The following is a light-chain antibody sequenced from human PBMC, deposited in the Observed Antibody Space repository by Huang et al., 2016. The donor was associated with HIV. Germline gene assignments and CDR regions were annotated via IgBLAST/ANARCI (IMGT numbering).Light chain of an antibody. J-gene: IGKJ1*01. CDR3: QQYYSIPQT. Sequence: DIVMTQSPDSLALSLGERATISCKSSQSVLNSSNNKKYLAWYQQKPGQPPKLLIYWASTRESGVPDRFSGSGSETDFTLTISSLQAEDVAVYYCQQYYSIPQTFGQGTKVEIK. CDR2: WAS. V-gene: IGKV4-1*01. CDR1: QSVLNSSNNKKY.